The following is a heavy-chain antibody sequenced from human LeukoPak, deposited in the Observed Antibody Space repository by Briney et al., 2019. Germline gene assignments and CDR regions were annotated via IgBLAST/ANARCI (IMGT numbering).Heavy chain of an antibody. J-gene: IGHJ6*03. CDR1: GFTFSSYA. CDR2: ISYDGSNK. Sequence: TGGSLRLSCAASGFTFSSYAMHWVRQAPGKGLEWVAVISYDGSNKYYADSVKGRFTISRDNSKNTLYLQMNSLRAEDTAVYYCARGPRYSGYDFTPSYYYYYYMDVWGKGTTVTISS. D-gene: IGHD5-12*01. V-gene: IGHV3-30*04. CDR3: ARGPRYSGYDFTPSYYYYYYMDV.